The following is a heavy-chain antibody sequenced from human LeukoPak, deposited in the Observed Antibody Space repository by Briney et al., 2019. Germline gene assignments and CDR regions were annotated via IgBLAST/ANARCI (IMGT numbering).Heavy chain of an antibody. D-gene: IGHD3-10*01. CDR2: IYYSGST. V-gene: IGHV4-39*07. Sequence: PSETLSLTCTVSGGSISSSSYYWGWIRQPPGKGLEWIGSIYYSGSTYYNPSLKSRVTISVDTSKNQFSLKLSSVTAADTAVYYCARGVGVVRGVIAPFDPWGQGTLVTVSS. CDR1: GGSISSSSYY. CDR3: ARGVGVVRGVIAPFDP. J-gene: IGHJ5*02.